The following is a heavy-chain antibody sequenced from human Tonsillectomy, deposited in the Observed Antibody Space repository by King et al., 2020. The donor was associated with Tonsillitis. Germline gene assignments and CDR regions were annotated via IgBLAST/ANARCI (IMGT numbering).Heavy chain of an antibody. V-gene: IGHV4-59*01. CDR1: GGSINNYY. CDR2: ISFTGST. J-gene: IGHJ4*02. CDR3: ARDTPGGTGWLGFDN. D-gene: IGHD6-19*01. Sequence: VQLQESGPGLVKPSETLSLTCTVSGGSINNYYWSWIRQPPGKGLEWIGYISFTGSTNYNPSLKSRVTISLDTSKDQFSLKLTSVTAADTAVYYFARDTPGGTGWLGFDNWGQGTLVTVSS.